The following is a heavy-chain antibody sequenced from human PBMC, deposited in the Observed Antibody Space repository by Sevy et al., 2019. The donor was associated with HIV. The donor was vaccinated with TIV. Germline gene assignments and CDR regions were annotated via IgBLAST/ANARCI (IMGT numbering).Heavy chain of an antibody. CDR1: GFTFSKYS. CDR2: LSFGCGEI. Sequence: GGSPRLSCAASGFTFSKYSMSWDRQPPGKGLEWVSTLSFGCGEINYADSVKGRFTISRDNSKSSVYLQMNNLRPEDTAVYYCAREGCTKPHDYWGQGTLVTVSS. J-gene: IGHJ4*02. V-gene: IGHV3-23*01. CDR3: AREGCTKPHDY. D-gene: IGHD2-8*01.